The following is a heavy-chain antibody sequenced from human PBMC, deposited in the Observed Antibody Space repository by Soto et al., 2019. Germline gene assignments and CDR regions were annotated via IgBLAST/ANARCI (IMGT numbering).Heavy chain of an antibody. CDR2: ISYDGSNK. J-gene: IGHJ4*02. CDR1: GFTFSSYA. CDR3: GGGGGGDY. D-gene: IGHD3-16*01. Sequence: QVQLVESGGGVVQPGRSLRLSCAASGFTFSSYAMHWVRQAPGKGLEWVAVISYDGSNKYYADSVKGRFTISRDNSKNTLYLQMNSRRAEARVGYYGGGGGGGDYWGQGTLVTVSS. V-gene: IGHV3-30-3*01.